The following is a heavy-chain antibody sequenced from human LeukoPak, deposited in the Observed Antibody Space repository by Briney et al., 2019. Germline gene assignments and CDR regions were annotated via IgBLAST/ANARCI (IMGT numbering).Heavy chain of an antibody. J-gene: IGHJ1*01. V-gene: IGHV3-9*01. Sequence: PGRSLRLSCAASGFTFNDYAMHWVRQVPGKSLEWVSGISWDGATTDYADSVKGRFTISRDNAKNSLYLQMDSLKPEDTALYYCAKDSTGGSYAEYFENWGQGTLVIVSS. CDR2: ISWDGATT. D-gene: IGHD1-26*01. CDR1: GFTFNDYA. CDR3: AKDSTGGSYAEYFEN.